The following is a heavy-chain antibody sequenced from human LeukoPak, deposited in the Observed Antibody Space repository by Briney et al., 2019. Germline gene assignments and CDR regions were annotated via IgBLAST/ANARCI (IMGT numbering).Heavy chain of an antibody. Sequence: GGSLRLSCSASGFTLSNYWIHWVRQAPGKGLVWVSRINTDGSSTNYADSVRGRFTVSRDNAKNTLYLQMNSLRAEDTAVYYCAKHFYDSSGYFAGGFNWGQGTLVTVSS. J-gene: IGHJ4*02. V-gene: IGHV3-74*01. D-gene: IGHD3-22*01. CDR2: INTDGSST. CDR3: AKHFYDSSGYFAGGFN. CDR1: GFTLSNYW.